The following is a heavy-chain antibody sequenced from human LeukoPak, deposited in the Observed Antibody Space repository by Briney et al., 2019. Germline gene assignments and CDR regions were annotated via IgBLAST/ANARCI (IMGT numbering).Heavy chain of an antibody. D-gene: IGHD1-26*01. CDR1: GGSITSSDYY. Sequence: SETLSLTCTVSGGSITSSDYYWGWIRQPPGKGLEWIGYIYYSGSTNYNPSLKSRVTISVDTPKNQFSLKLSSVTAADTAVYYCARDDLGWFDPWGQGTLVTVSS. V-gene: IGHV4-61*08. CDR3: ARDDLGWFDP. J-gene: IGHJ5*02. CDR2: IYYSGST.